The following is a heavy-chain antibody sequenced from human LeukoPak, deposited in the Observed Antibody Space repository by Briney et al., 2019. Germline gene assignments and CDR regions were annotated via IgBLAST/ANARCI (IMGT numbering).Heavy chain of an antibody. CDR2: ISWNSGSI. D-gene: IGHD3-22*01. Sequence: GGSLRLSCAASGFTFDDYAMHWVRQAPGEGLEWVSGISWNSGSIGYADFVKGRFTISRDNAKNSLYLQMNSLRAEDTALYYCAKDRISYYDSSGYYYEGGFDYWGQGTLVTVPS. J-gene: IGHJ4*02. V-gene: IGHV3-9*01. CDR3: AKDRISYYDSSGYYYEGGFDY. CDR1: GFTFDDYA.